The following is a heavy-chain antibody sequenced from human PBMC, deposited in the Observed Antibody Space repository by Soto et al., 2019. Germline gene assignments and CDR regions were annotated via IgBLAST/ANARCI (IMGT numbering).Heavy chain of an antibody. V-gene: IGHV1-18*01. J-gene: IGHJ5*02. CDR3: PRDRHYPSWGTNWFDP. CDR2: INPYNGNT. D-gene: IGHD3-16*01. Sequence: QVQLVQSGAEVKKPGASVKVSCKASGYTFTIYYISWVRQAPGQGLEWMGWINPYNGNTNYAQKFQGRVTMTTDTXTXXAYMELRTLRSNATGVYYCPRDRHYPSWGTNWFDPWGQGTLVIVSS. CDR1: GYTFTIYY.